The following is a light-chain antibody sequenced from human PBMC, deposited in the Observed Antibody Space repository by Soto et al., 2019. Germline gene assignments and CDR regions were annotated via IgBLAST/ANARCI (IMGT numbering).Light chain of an antibody. J-gene: IGKJ5*01. V-gene: IGKV3-20*01. CDR2: GAS. Sequence: ENLWTQSQFTLSLTPGDRAPLSCRARQTFSNSFLSWFQQIPGQAPRLLIYGASMRATGIPDRFSGSGSGTDFTLTISRLEPEDFAVYYCQQCGSSSTFGQGTRLEIK. CDR1: QTFSNSF. CDR3: QQCGSSST.